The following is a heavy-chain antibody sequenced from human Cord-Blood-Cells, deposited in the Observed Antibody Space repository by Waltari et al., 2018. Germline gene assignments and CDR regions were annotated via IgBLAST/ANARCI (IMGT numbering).Heavy chain of an antibody. D-gene: IGHD6-6*01. CDR2: ISSSGSTI. Sequence: SSYEMNWVRLAPGKGLEWVSYISSSGSTIYYADSVKGRFTISRDNAKNSLYLQMNSLRAEDTAVYYCARETAGQYSSSSVFDPWGQGTLVTVSS. CDR3: ARETAGQYSSSSVFDP. J-gene: IGHJ5*02. V-gene: IGHV3-48*03. CDR1: SSYE.